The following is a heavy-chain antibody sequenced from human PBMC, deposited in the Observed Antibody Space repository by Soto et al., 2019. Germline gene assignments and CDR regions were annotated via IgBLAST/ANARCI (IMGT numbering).Heavy chain of an antibody. CDR2: IRSKAYGGTT. CDR1: GLTFGYYA. V-gene: IGHV3-49*02. D-gene: IGHD1-26*01. J-gene: IGHJ6*02. Sequence: GGSLRLSCTASGLTFGYYAMSWVRQAPGKGLEWVGFIRSKAYGGTTEYAASVKGRFTISRDDSKSIAYLQMNSLKTEDTAVYYCTXDPWELGDYYYYYGMDVWGQGTTVTVSS. CDR3: TXDPWELGDYYYYYGMDV.